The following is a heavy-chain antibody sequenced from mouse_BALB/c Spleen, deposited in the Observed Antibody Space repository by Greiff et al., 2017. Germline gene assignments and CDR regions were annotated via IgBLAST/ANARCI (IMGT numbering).Heavy chain of an antibody. V-gene: IGHV3-6*02. CDR2: ISYDGSN. CDR1: GYSITSGYY. Sequence: ESGPGLVKPSQSLSLTCSVTGYSITSGYYWNWIRQFPGNKLEWMGYISYDGSNNYNPSLKNRISITRDTSKNQFFLKLNSVTTEDTATYYCARDLLEGFAYWGQGTLVTVSA. CDR3: ARDLLEGFAY. J-gene: IGHJ3*01.